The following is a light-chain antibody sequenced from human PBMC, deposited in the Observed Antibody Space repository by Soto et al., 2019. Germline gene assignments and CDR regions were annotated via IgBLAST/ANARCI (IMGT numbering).Light chain of an antibody. CDR2: DAS. Sequence: DIQMTQSPSTLSASVGDRVTITCRASQSISSWLAWYQQKPGKAPKLLIYDASSLESGVPSRFSGSGSGPEFTLTISSLQPDDFATYYCQEYNSYSPTFGQGTKLEIK. CDR1: QSISSW. CDR3: QEYNSYSPT. V-gene: IGKV1-5*01. J-gene: IGKJ2*01.